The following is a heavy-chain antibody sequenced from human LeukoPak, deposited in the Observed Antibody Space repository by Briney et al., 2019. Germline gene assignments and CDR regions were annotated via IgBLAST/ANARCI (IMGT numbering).Heavy chain of an antibody. Sequence: GGSLRLPCAASGFTFSSYGMNWVRQAPGKGLEWVSSISSSSSYIYYADSVKGRFTISRDNAKNSLYLQMNSLRAEDTAVYYCARDSSGWPSDHWGQGTLVTVSS. CDR2: ISSSSSYI. CDR1: GFTFSSYG. J-gene: IGHJ5*02. CDR3: ARDSSGWPSDH. D-gene: IGHD6-19*01. V-gene: IGHV3-21*01.